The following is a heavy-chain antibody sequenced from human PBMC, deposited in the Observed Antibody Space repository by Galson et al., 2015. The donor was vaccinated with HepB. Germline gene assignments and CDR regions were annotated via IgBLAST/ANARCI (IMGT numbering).Heavy chain of an antibody. Sequence: SLRLSCAASGFSFTSHSMNWVRQAPGKGLEWVSYVSSGSTGRYYADSVRGRFTISRDNAKNSLYLHMKGLRAEDTAVYYCARNPSSYDYYSMDVRGQGTTVTVSS. CDR1: GFSFTSHS. CDR3: ARNPSSYDYYSMDV. J-gene: IGHJ6*02. CDR2: VSSGSTGR. V-gene: IGHV3-48*01.